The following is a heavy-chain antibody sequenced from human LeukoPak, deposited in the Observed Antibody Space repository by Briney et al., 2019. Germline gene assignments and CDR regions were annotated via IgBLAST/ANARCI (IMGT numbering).Heavy chain of an antibody. CDR1: GFTVSSNY. CDR3: ARDSGWWRFDF. D-gene: IGHD6-13*01. CDR2: IYSGGST. J-gene: IGHJ4*02. Sequence: GGSLRLSCAASGFTVSSNYMSWVRQAPGKGLEWVSVIYSGGSTYYADSVKGRFTISRDNSKNTLYLQMNSLRAEGTAVYYCARDSGWWRFDFWGQGTLVTVSS. V-gene: IGHV3-53*01.